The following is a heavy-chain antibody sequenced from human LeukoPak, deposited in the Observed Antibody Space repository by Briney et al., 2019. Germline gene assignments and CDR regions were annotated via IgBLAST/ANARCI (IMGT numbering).Heavy chain of an antibody. D-gene: IGHD6-19*01. J-gene: IGHJ4*02. V-gene: IGHV4-38-2*02. CDR1: GGSISSYY. CDR2: IYHTGST. Sequence: SETLSLTCTVSGGSISSYYWSWIRQPPGRGLEWIGSIYHTGSTYYNPSLKSRVTISLDTSKNQFSLNLSSVTAADTAVYYCARDRALAGTEGFDYWGQGTLVTVSS. CDR3: ARDRALAGTEGFDY.